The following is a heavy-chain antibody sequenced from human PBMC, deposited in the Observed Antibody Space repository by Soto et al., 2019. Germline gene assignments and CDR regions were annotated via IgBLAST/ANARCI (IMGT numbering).Heavy chain of an antibody. CDR1: GFTFSDHW. Sequence: EMQLVESGGGVVQPGGSLRLSCAASGFTFSDHWMHWVRQVPGKGLVWVARINSDGSTTTYADSVKGRFTISRANVWHILHLHTERMKSADTAFYYSARCYSSVPDYWGQGTLVTVSS. CDR3: ARCYSSVPDY. J-gene: IGHJ4*02. CDR2: INSDGSTT. V-gene: IGHV3-74*01. D-gene: IGHD3-22*01.